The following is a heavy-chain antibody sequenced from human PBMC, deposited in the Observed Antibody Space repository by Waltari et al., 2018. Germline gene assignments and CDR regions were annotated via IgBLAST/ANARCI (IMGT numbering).Heavy chain of an antibody. V-gene: IGHV3-43*01. J-gene: IGHJ6*02. Sequence: EVQLVESGGVVVQPGGSLRLSCAASGFTCDAYTMHWVRHAPGQCLEWVSLISWDGGSTYYADSVKGRFTISRDNSKNSLYLQMNSLRTEDTALYYCAKDQGSGETRELLYGMDVWGQGTTVTVSS. CDR3: AKDQGSGETRELLYGMDV. CDR2: ISWDGGST. D-gene: IGHD3-10*01. CDR1: GFTCDAYT.